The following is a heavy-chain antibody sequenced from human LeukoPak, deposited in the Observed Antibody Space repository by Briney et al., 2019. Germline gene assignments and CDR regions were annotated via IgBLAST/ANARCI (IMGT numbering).Heavy chain of an antibody. J-gene: IGHJ6*03. V-gene: IGHV1-2*02. CDR1: GYNFTSYL. CDR3: ARFGEDGDDMDV. Sequence: ASVKVSCKASGYNFTSYLIHWVRQAPGQGLEWMGWIDPKRGVTRYAQKFQGRVTLTRDTPITTVYMELTSLRSDDTAVYFCARFGEDGDDMDVWGEGTTVTVSS. D-gene: IGHD3-16*01. CDR2: IDPKRGVT.